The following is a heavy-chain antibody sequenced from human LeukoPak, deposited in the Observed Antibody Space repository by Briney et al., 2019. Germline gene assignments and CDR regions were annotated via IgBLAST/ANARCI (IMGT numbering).Heavy chain of an antibody. CDR1: GGSISTYY. CDR2: IYYSGST. Sequence: SETLSLTCTVSGGSISTYYWGWIRQPPGKGLEWIGYIYYSGSTSYNPSLKSRVTISVDTSKNNFSLILSSVTAADTAVYYCARSPGIYNWFDPWGQGTLVTVSS. V-gene: IGHV4-59*01. J-gene: IGHJ5*02. CDR3: ARSPGIYNWFDP.